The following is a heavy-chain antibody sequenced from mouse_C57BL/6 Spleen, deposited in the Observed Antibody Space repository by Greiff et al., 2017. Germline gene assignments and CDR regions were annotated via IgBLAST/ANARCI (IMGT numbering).Heavy chain of an antibody. J-gene: IGHJ2*01. V-gene: IGHV5-17*01. D-gene: IGHD2-4*01. CDR3: ARGDYDYFDY. CDR1: GFTFSDSG. CDR2: ISSGSSTI. Sequence: EVQGVESGGGLVKPGGSLKLSCAASGFTFSDSGMHWVRQAPEQGLEWVAYISSGSSTIYYAATVKGRFTISRDNAKNTLFLQMTSLRSEDTAMYYCARGDYDYFDYWGQGTTLTVSS.